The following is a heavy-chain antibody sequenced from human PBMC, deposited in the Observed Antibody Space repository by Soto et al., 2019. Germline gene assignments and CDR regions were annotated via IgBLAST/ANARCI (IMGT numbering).Heavy chain of an antibody. D-gene: IGHD2-2*01. CDR2: ISCSGGST. J-gene: IGHJ4*02. Sequence: EVQLLESGGGLVQPGGSLRLSCAASGITFTAYAMSWVRQAPGKGLEWVSSISCSGGSTYYADSVKGLLTISRDNSKNTLCLQMNSLRAEDTAVYYCATIIIPAATNFYWGQGTLVTVSS. CDR1: GITFTAYA. CDR3: ATIIIPAATNFY. V-gene: IGHV3-23*01.